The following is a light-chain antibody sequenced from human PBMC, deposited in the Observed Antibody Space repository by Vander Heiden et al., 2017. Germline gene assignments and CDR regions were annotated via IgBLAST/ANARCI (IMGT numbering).Light chain of an antibody. J-gene: IGKJ2*01. CDR1: QSISSW. Sequence: DIQMTQSPSTLSASVGDRATITCRASQSISSWLAWYQQKPGKAPKLLIYKAFSLESGVPSRFSGSGSGTEFTLTISSLQPDDFATYYCQQYNSYSYTFGQGTKLEIK. CDR2: KAF. V-gene: IGKV1-5*03. CDR3: QQYNSYSYT.